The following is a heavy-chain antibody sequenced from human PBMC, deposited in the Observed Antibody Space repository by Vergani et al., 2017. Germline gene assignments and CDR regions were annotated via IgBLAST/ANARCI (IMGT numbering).Heavy chain of an antibody. CDR1: GGTFSSYA. V-gene: IGHV1-69*04. CDR2: IIPILGIA. J-gene: IGHJ5*02. D-gene: IGHD5-12*01. CDR3: ARGGIVATMDWFDP. Sequence: QVQLVQSGAEVKKPGSSVKVSCKASGGTFSSYAISWVRQAPGQGLEWMGRIIPILGIANYAQKFQGRVTITADKSTSTAYMELSSLRSEDTAVYYCARGGIVATMDWFDPWGQGTLVTVSS.